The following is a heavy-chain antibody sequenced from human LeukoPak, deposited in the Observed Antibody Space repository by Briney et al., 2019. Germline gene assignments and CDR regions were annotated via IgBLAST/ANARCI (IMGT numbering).Heavy chain of an antibody. J-gene: IGHJ4*02. D-gene: IGHD4-11*01. CDR2: ISSGGST. CDR3: ARGRTCNYPYYFDY. V-gene: IGHV3-66*01. Sequence: PGGSLRLSCAASGLTVSTNYMSWVRQAPGKALEGVSIISSGGSTYYADSVKGRFTISRDNSKNTLYLQMSSLTAADTAVYFCARGRTCNYPYYFDYWGQGTLVAVSS. CDR1: GLTVSTNY.